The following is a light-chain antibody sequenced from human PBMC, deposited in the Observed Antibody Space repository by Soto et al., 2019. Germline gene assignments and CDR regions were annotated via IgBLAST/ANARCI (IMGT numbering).Light chain of an antibody. J-gene: IGKJ4*01. V-gene: IGKV2-28*01. CDR3: MQYNNWPLT. CDR1: QSLLHSNGYNY. CDR2: LGS. Sequence: DIVMTQSPLSLPVTPGEPASISCRSSQSLLHSNGYNYLDWYLQKPGQSPQLLIYLGSNRASGVPDRFSGSGSGTDFTLKISRVEAADVGLYYCMQYNNWPLTFGGGTKVDSK.